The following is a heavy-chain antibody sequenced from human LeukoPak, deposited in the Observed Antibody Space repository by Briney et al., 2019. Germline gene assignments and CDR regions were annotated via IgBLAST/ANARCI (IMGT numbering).Heavy chain of an antibody. J-gene: IGHJ5*02. D-gene: IGHD3/OR15-3a*01. CDR2: ISYSGAT. Sequence: SQTLSLTCNVSGGAIGSGGYYWSWIRQHTDQGLEWIGYISYSGATHYNPSLKSRVSMSIDTSKVRFSLELTSVTAADTAVYYCAGQRGDDFWTGYHFDPWGQGTLVTVSA. CDR3: AGQRGDDFWTGYHFDP. V-gene: IGHV4-31*03. CDR1: GGAIGSGGYY.